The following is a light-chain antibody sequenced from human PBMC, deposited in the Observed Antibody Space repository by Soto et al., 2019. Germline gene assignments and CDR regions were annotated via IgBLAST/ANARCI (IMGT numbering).Light chain of an antibody. CDR2: EVI. CDR3: TSYAGNNKLV. Sequence: QSALTQPPSASGSPGQSVTISCTGTSSDYVSWYQQHPGKAPKLLIYEVIKRPSGVPDRFSGSKSGNTASLTVSGLQAEDEADYHCTSYAGNNKLVFGGGTKVTVL. V-gene: IGLV2-8*01. CDR1: SSDY. J-gene: IGLJ2*01.